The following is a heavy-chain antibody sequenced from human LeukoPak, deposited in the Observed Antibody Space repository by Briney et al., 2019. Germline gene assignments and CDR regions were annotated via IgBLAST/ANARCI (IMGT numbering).Heavy chain of an antibody. CDR1: GFTVSSNY. CDR3: ARDRDQWLEVYYYYGMDV. D-gene: IGHD3-22*01. V-gene: IGHV3-53*01. CDR2: IFSGGST. J-gene: IGHJ6*02. Sequence: PGGSLRLSCAASGFTVSSNYMSWVRQAPGKGLEWVSVIFSGGSTYYADSVKGRFTISRDNSKNTLYLQMNSLRAEDTAVYYCARDRDQWLEVYYYYGMDVWGQGTTVTVSS.